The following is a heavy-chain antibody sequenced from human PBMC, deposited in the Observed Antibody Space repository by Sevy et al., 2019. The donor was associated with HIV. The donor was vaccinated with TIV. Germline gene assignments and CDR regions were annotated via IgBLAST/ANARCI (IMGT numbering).Heavy chain of an antibody. J-gene: IGHJ6*02. CDR2: ISHDGINE. CDR3: ANAYSGSYSHSYLYALDV. D-gene: IGHD1-26*01. Sequence: GGSLRLSCTGSRFSFSYYGIHWVRQAPGKGLDWVALISHDGINEYYEDSVKGRFTISRDNSRNTVYLEMNSLRNEDTAIYFCANAYSGSYSHSYLYALDVWGQGTTVTVSS. V-gene: IGHV3-30*18. CDR1: RFSFSYYG.